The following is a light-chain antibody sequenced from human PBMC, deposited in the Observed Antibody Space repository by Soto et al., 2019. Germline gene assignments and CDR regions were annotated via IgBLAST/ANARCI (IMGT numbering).Light chain of an antibody. Sequence: DIQMTQSPSTLSASVGDRVTITCRASQSISSWLAWYQQKPGKAPRLLIHDASTLQSGVPSRFSGSGSGTDFTLTISSLQPEDFAVYYCQQRANWPVTFGQGTRLEI. V-gene: IGKV1-5*01. CDR1: QSISSW. CDR2: DAS. J-gene: IGKJ5*01. CDR3: QQRANWPVT.